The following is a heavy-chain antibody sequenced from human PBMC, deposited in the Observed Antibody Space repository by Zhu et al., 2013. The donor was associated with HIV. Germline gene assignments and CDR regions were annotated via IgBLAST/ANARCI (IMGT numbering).Heavy chain of an antibody. CDR2: IIPIFGTA. D-gene: IGHD3-10*01. J-gene: IGHJ4*02. Sequence: QVQLVQSGAEVKKPGSSVKVSCKASGGTFSSYAISWVRQAPGQGLEWMGGIIPIFGTANYAQKFQGRVTITADESTSTAYMELSSLRSEDTAVYYCARVPEMYYYGSGSLDYWGQGTLVTVSS. CDR1: GGTFSSYA. CDR3: ARVPEMYYYGSGSLDY. V-gene: IGHV1-69*01.